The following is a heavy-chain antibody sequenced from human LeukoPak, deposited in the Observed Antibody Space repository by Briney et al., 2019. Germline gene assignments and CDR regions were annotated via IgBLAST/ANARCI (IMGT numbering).Heavy chain of an antibody. CDR3: ARDVQIQLWFSGAFDI. J-gene: IGHJ3*02. V-gene: IGHV3-74*01. CDR1: GFTFSSYA. D-gene: IGHD5-18*01. CDR2: INSDGSST. Sequence: GSLRLSCAASGFTFSSYAVTWVRQAPGKGLVWVSRINSDGSSTSYADNVKGRFTISRDNAKNTLYLQMNSLRAEDTAVYYCARDVQIQLWFSGAFDIWGQGTMVTVSS.